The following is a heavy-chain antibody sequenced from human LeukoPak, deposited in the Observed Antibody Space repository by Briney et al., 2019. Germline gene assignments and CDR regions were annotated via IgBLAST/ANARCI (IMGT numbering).Heavy chain of an antibody. D-gene: IGHD3-16*02. CDR1: GGSISSSSYY. CDR2: IYYSGST. Sequence: SETLSLTCTVSGGSISSSSYYWGWIRQPPGKGLEWIGSIYYSGSTYYNPSLKSRVTISVDTSKNQFSLKLSSVTAADTAVYYCARLYRRPSYCFDYWGQGTLVTVSS. V-gene: IGHV4-39*01. J-gene: IGHJ4*02. CDR3: ARLYRRPSYCFDY.